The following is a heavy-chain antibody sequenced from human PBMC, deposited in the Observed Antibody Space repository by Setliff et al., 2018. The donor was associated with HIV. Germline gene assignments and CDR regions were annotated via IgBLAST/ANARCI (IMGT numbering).Heavy chain of an antibody. CDR1: GGSISSGSYY. Sequence: SETLSLTCTVSGGSISSGSYYWSWIRQPAGKGLEWIGRVYTSGIPNYNPSLKSRVSISIDTSKNQFSLKLSSVTAADTAVYYCARERRADYYYAMDVWGQGTTVTVSS. V-gene: IGHV4-61*02. CDR3: ARERRADYYYAMDV. J-gene: IGHJ6*02. CDR2: VYTSGIP.